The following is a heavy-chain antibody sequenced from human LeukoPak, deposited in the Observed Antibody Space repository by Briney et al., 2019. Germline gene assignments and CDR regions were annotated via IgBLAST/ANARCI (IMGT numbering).Heavy chain of an antibody. Sequence: GGSLRLSCAASGFTFSSYSMNWVRQAPGKGLEWVSSISSSSSSTYYAASVKGRFTIYRNNAKNSLYLQMNSLRAEDTAVYYCARDRYCSSTSCSDVYGETDAFDIWGQGTMVTVSS. CDR2: ISSSSSST. D-gene: IGHD2-2*01. V-gene: IGHV3-21*01. J-gene: IGHJ3*02. CDR1: GFTFSSYS. CDR3: ARDRYCSSTSCSDVYGETDAFDI.